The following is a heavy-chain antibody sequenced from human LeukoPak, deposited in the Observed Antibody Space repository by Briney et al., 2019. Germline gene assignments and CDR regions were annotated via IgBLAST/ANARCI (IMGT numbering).Heavy chain of an antibody. CDR1: GYTFTSYD. V-gene: IGHV1-8*01. CDR3: ARDRGTRYGTTVTTGY. Sequence: ASVKVSCKASGYTFTSYDINWVRQATGQGLEWMGWMNPNSGNTGYAQKFQGRVTMTRNTSISTAYMELSSLRSEDTAVYYCARDRGTRYGTTVTTGYWGQGTLATVSS. J-gene: IGHJ4*02. CDR2: MNPNSGNT. D-gene: IGHD4-17*01.